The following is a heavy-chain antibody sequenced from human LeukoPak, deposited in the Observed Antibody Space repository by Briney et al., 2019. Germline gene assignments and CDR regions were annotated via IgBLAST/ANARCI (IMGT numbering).Heavy chain of an antibody. V-gene: IGHV3-74*01. CDR2: ISYDGSST. D-gene: IGHD5-18*01. CDR1: GFTFSNYW. J-gene: IGHJ6*03. Sequence: GGSLRLSCAASGFTFSNYWMHWVRQAPGKGLVWVSRISYDGSSTNYADSVKGRFTISRDNAKNTLYLQMNSLRAEDTAVYYCARVQLWLTYYYYMDVWGKGTTVTVSS. CDR3: ARVQLWLTYYYYMDV.